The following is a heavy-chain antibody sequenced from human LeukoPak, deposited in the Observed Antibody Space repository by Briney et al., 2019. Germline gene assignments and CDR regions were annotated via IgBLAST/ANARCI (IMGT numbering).Heavy chain of an antibody. CDR3: ASPDCSSTSCYSSYYFDY. V-gene: IGHV1-69*05. Sequence: SVKVSCKASGGTFSSYAISWVRQAPGQGLEWMGGIIPIFGTANYAQKFQGRVTITTDESTSTAYMELSSLRSEDTAVYYCASPDCSSTSCYSSYYFDYWGQGTLVTVSS. CDR2: IIPIFGTA. J-gene: IGHJ4*02. CDR1: GGTFSSYA. D-gene: IGHD2-2*02.